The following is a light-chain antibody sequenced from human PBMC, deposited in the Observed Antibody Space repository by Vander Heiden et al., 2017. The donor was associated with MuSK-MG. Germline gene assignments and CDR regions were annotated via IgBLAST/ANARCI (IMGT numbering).Light chain of an antibody. CDR2: AAS. V-gene: IGKV1-39*01. J-gene: IGKJ4*01. CDR1: QNINKY. CDR3: QQCEETRQT. Sequence: DIQMTQSPSSLSASVGDRVTITCRPSQNINKYLNWYQQKPGKAPKLLIYAASSLQSGVPWRFSGSGSETDFTLTIRSLQPEDFATYFCQQCEETRQTFGGWSKVEMK.